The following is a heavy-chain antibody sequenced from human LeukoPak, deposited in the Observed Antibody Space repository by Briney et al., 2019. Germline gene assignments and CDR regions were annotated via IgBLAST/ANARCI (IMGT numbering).Heavy chain of an antibody. CDR2: IYYSGSI. J-gene: IGHJ4*02. V-gene: IGHV4-39*01. CDR3: ERLCQVTSCAKFDY. CDR1: GAFLSSVRYH. Sequence: PSETLSLTCTVSGAFLSSVRYHWGGIRQSPGKGLAWIGSIYYSGSIFYNASFESRLTLSVDTSKNQFYLKLRSLTAADTAVYYCERLCQVTSCAKFDYWGQGIQVTVSS. D-gene: IGHD2-21*02.